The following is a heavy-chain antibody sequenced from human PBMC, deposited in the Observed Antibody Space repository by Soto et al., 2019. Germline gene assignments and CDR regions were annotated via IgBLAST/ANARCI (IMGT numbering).Heavy chain of an antibody. D-gene: IGHD6-19*01. Sequence: EVQLVESGGGLVQPGGSLRLSCAASGFTFSSYWMSWVRQAPGKGLQWVANIKQDGSETYYVESVRGRFIISRDNAKNSLYLEMKSLRAADTAVYYCTRDNGFNNGWYFSWFDPWGQGTLVTVSS. CDR3: TRDNGFNNGWYFSWFDP. J-gene: IGHJ5*02. V-gene: IGHV3-7*03. CDR2: IKQDGSET. CDR1: GFTFSSYW.